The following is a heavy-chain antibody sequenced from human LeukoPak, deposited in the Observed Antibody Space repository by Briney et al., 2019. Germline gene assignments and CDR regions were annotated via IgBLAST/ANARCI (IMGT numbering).Heavy chain of an antibody. Sequence: GGSLRLSCAASGFTFSSYEMNWVRQAPGKGLEWVSYISSSGSTIYYADSVKGRFTISRDNAKNSLYLQMNSLRAEDTAVYYCAKVFVDTAMVFDYWGQGTLVTVSS. CDR3: AKVFVDTAMVFDY. J-gene: IGHJ4*02. V-gene: IGHV3-48*03. D-gene: IGHD5-18*01. CDR2: ISSSGSTI. CDR1: GFTFSSYE.